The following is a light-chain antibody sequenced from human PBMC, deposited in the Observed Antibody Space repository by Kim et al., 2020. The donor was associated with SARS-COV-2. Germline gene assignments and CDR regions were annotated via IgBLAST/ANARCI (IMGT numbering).Light chain of an antibody. CDR2: DAS. CDR3: QQRSSWPFT. CDR1: QTVSAF. Sequence: DIVLTQSPATLSLSPGETATLSCRASQTVSAFLAWFQQKPGQAPRLLMYDASTRAPGIPARFSGSVSGTDFTLTISGLEPEDFAVYYCQQRSSWPFTFGAGTKVDIK. J-gene: IGKJ3*01. V-gene: IGKV3-11*01.